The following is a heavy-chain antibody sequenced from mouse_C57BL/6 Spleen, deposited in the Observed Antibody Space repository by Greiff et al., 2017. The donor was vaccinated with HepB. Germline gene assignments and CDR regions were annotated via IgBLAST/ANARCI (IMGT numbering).Heavy chain of an antibody. CDR3: AREGQEGY. V-gene: IGHV1-54*01. CDR1: GYAFTNYL. CDR2: INPGSGGT. Sequence: VQLQESGAELVRPGTSVKVSCKASGYAFTNYLIEWVKQRPGQGLEWIGVINPGSGGTNYNEKFKGKATLTADKSSSTAYMQLSSLTSEDSAVYFCAREGQEGYWGQGTTLTVSS. D-gene: IGHD3-3*01. J-gene: IGHJ2*01.